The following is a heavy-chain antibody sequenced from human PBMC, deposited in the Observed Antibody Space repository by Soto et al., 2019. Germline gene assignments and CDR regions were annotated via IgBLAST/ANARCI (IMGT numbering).Heavy chain of an antibody. CDR3: AREVQGSGTGAFDI. CDR1: GYTFTGYY. CDR2: INPNSGGT. J-gene: IGHJ3*02. Sequence: QVQLVQSGAEVKKPGASVKVSCKASGYTFTGYYMHWVRQAPGQGLEWMGWINPNSGGTNYAQKFQGWVTMTRDTAISTAYMELSRLRSDDTAVYYCAREVQGSGTGAFDIWGQGTMVTVSS. D-gene: IGHD1-26*01. V-gene: IGHV1-2*04.